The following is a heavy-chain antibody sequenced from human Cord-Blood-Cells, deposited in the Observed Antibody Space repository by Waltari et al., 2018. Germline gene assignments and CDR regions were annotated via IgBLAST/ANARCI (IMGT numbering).Heavy chain of an antibody. CDR1: GSTFPSSA. J-gene: IGHJ3*02. CDR3: ARASSGYDFNAFDI. V-gene: IGHV1-3*01. D-gene: IGHD5-12*01. CDR2: INAGNGNT. Sequence: QVQLVQSGAEVKKPGASVKVSSKASGSTFPSSAMHWVRQAPGQRLEWMGWINAGNGNTKDSQKFQGRVTITRDTSASTAYMELSSLRSEDTAVYYCARASSGYDFNAFDIWGQGTMVTVSS.